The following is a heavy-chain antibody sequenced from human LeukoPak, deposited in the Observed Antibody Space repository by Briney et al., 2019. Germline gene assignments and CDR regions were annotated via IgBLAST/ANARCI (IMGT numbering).Heavy chain of an antibody. Sequence: SETLSLTCTVSGASISSYYWSWIRQPPGKGLEWIGYIDYSGSPNYNPSLKSRVTISVDTSKNQISLKLYSVTAADTAVYYCARHRFASPLDSWGQGTLVTVSS. CDR2: IDYSGSP. J-gene: IGHJ4*02. CDR1: GASISSYY. D-gene: IGHD2-21*01. CDR3: ARHRFASPLDS. V-gene: IGHV4-59*08.